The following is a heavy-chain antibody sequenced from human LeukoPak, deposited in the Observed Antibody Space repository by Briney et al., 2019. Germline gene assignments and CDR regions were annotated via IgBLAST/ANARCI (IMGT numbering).Heavy chain of an antibody. Sequence: GGSLRLSCAASGFTFSSYGMHWVRQAPGKGLEWVAFIRFDGSNKYYADSVKGRFTISRDNSKNTLYLQMKSLRAEDTAVYYCAKGGGYEAQYYYYYLDVWGKGTTVTISS. CDR2: IRFDGSNK. CDR1: GFTFSSYG. V-gene: IGHV3-30*02. CDR3: AKGGGYEAQYYYYYLDV. D-gene: IGHD5-12*01. J-gene: IGHJ6*03.